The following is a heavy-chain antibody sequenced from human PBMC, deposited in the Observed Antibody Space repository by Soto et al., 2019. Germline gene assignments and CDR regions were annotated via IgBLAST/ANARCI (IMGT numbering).Heavy chain of an antibody. J-gene: IGHJ6*03. CDR1: GFTFDDFA. Sequence: EVQLVESGGGLVQPGRSLRLSCAASGFTFDDFAMHWVRQAPGKGLEWVSGISWHSGSFGYADSVKGRFSISRDNANNSLYMQMNSLRVEDTALYFCKKDIHPAAGYTDVWGKGTMVIVSS. CDR2: ISWHSGSF. V-gene: IGHV3-9*01. CDR3: KKDIHPAAGYTDV.